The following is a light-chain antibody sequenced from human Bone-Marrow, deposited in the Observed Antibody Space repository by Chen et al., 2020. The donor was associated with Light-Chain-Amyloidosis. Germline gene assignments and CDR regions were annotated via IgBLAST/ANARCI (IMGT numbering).Light chain of an antibody. V-gene: IGKV3-20*01. CDR3: QQYGTSPLT. J-gene: IGKJ4*01. CDR1: QTISSNY. CDR2: GSS. Sequence: EIVLTQSPGTLSLSPGEGANLSCRASQTISSNYLTWYQHKFGQAPRLLIYGSSSRATGIPDRFTGSGSGTDFTLTINRLERKDFAMYYCQQYGTSPLTFGVGTKVEVK.